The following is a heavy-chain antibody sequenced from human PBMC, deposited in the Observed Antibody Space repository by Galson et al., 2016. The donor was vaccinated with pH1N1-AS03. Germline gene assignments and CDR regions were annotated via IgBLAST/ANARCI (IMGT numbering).Heavy chain of an antibody. CDR2: ISYHGNNK. Sequence: SLRLSCAASGFTFSSHSMHWARQAPDEGLEWVAGISYHGNNKFYAHSVKGRFTISRDSLQNTLDLQMNSLRAEDSAVYFCARETIRAGEFDLWGRGTVATVSS. CDR1: GFTFSSHS. D-gene: IGHD1-26*01. V-gene: IGHV3-30-3*01. J-gene: IGHJ3*01. CDR3: ARETIRAGEFDL.